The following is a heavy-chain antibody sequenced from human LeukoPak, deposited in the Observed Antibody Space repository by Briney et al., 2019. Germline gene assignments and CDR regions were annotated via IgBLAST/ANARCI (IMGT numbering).Heavy chain of an antibody. CDR1: GFTFGPHW. V-gene: IGHV3-30*03. CDR3: TTKVIRGNSGDDYDD. Sequence: GGSLRLSCAASGFTFGPHWMTWVRQAPGKGLEWVALISSDGNDKLYGDSVKGRFTISRDDSKSTLYLQMNSLRAEDTAVYYCTTKVIRGNSGDDYDDWGQGTLVTVSS. CDR2: ISSDGNDK. J-gene: IGHJ4*02. D-gene: IGHD5-12*01.